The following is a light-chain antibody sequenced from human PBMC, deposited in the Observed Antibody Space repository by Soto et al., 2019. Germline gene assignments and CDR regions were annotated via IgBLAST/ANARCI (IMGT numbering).Light chain of an antibody. J-gene: IGKJ5*01. CDR2: GAS. CDR1: QSVSSN. V-gene: IGKV3D-15*01. CDR3: QQYNNWPAIT. Sequence: TQSPSSVTLSTGVRATLSCRASQSVSSNLAWYQQKPGQAPRLFIYGASTRATGIPARFSGSGSGTEFTLTISSLQSEDFAVYYCQQYNNWPAITFGQGTRLEIK.